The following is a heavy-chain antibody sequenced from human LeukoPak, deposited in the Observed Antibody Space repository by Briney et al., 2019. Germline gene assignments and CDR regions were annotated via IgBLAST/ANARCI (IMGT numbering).Heavy chain of an antibody. V-gene: IGHV3-48*04. Sequence: GGSLRLSCAASGFTFSSYAMTWVRQAPGKGLEWVSYISSSSSTIYYADSVKGRFTISRDNAKNSLYLQMISLRAEDTAVYYCARELNGAFDPWGQGTLVTVSS. CDR3: ARELNGAFDP. CDR1: GFTFSSYA. CDR2: ISSSSSTI. D-gene: IGHD1-1*01. J-gene: IGHJ5*02.